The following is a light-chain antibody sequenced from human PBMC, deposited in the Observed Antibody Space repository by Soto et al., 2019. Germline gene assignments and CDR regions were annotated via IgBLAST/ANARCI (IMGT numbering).Light chain of an antibody. CDR1: SSDVGGYNY. CDR3: SSYTSSTTYV. J-gene: IGLJ1*01. CDR2: EVS. Sequence: ALTQPASVSGSPGQSITISCTGTSSDVGGYNYVSWYQQHPGKVPKLMIYEVSNRPSGVSNRFSGSKSGNTASLTISGLQAEYEADYYCSSYTSSTTYVFGTGTKLTVL. V-gene: IGLV2-14*01.